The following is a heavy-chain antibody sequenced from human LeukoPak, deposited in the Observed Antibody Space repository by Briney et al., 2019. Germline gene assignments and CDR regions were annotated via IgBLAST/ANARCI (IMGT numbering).Heavy chain of an antibody. D-gene: IGHD3-22*01. J-gene: IGHJ4*02. Sequence: GGSLRLSCAASGFIFSSNAMHWVRQAPGKGLEWVAATSYDERNKYYGDSVRGRFAISRDNSKNTLYLQMNSRRVEDTALYYCARGWDNNDSSGYSAWGQGTLVTVSS. CDR3: ARGWDNNDSSGYSA. V-gene: IGHV3-30*09. CDR1: GFIFSSNA. CDR2: TSYDERNK.